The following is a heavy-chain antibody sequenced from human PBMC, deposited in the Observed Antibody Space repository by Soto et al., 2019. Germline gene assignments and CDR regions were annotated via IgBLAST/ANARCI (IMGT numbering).Heavy chain of an antibody. Sequence: ASVKVSCTASGYTFTGYFIHWVRQAPGQGLEWMGWLNPNSGVTNYAQNFQDRVTMTRDTSISTAYMELSSLRSDDTAVYYCAREPMVRGVTSALDLSGQGTMATV. CDR3: AREPMVRGVTSALDL. J-gene: IGHJ3*01. D-gene: IGHD3-10*01. V-gene: IGHV1-2*02. CDR2: LNPNSGVT. CDR1: GYTFTGYF.